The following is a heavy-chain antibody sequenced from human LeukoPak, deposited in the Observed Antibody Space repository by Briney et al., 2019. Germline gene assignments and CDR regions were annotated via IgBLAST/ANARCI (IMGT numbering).Heavy chain of an antibody. CDR3: ATFPTYYYDSSTIYFDY. CDR1: GFTFSSYA. D-gene: IGHD3-22*01. J-gene: IGHJ4*02. Sequence: GGSLRLSCAASGFTFSSYAMSWVRQAPGKGLEWVSAISGSGGSTYYADSVKGRFTISRDNSKNTLYLQMNSLRAEDTAVYYCATFPTYYYDSSTIYFDYWGQGTLVTVSS. V-gene: IGHV3-23*01. CDR2: ISGSGGST.